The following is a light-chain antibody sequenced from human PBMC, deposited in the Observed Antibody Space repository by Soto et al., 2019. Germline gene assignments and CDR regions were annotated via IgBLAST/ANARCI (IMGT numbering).Light chain of an antibody. CDR1: SSDVGGYNY. V-gene: IGLV2-14*01. CDR3: SSYPSSSTLVG. J-gene: IGLJ2*01. Sequence: QSALTQPASVSGSPGQSITISCTGTSSDVGGYNYVSWYQQHPGKAPKLMIYDVSNRPSGVSNRFSGSKSGNTASLTISGLQAEDEADYYCSSYPSSSTLVGFGGGTKLTVL. CDR2: DVS.